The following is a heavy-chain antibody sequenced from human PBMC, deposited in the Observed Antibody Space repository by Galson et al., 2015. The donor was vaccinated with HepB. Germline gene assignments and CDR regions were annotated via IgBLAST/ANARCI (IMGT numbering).Heavy chain of an antibody. CDR2: INQDGNET. CDR3: VRVGPYWDFDL. D-gene: IGHD3-16*01. V-gene: IGHV3-7*03. CDR1: GFTFSHFW. J-gene: IGHJ2*01. Sequence: SLRLSCAASGFTFSHFWINWVRRAPGRGLEWVASINQDGNETYYVDSVKGRFTIFRDNAKNSLSLQMNSLRADDTAVYYCVRVGPYWDFDLWGRGTLVTVSS.